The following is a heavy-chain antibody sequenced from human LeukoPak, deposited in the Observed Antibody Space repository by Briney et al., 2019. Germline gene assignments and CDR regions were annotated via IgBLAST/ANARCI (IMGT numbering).Heavy chain of an antibody. D-gene: IGHD5-12*01. V-gene: IGHV1-3*01. Sequence: GASVKVSCKASGYTFTSYAMHWVRQAPGQRLEWMGWINAGNGNTKYSQKFQGRVTITRDTSASTAYMELSSLRSEDTAVYYCATIGAATIGFDVYFDYWGQGTLVTVSS. CDR1: GYTFTSYA. CDR3: ATIGAATIGFDVYFDY. J-gene: IGHJ4*02. CDR2: INAGNGNT.